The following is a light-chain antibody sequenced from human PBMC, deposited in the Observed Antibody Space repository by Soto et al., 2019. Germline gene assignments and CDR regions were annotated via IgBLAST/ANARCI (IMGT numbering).Light chain of an antibody. J-gene: IGKJ5*01. CDR1: QTISTY. CDR2: DAS. Sequence: DIQMTQSPSSLSASVGDRVTITCRASQTISTYLNWYQQKPGKAPRLLIYDASSLLSGVPSRFSGSGSGTDFTLTIASLQPEDFSTYYCQQTYTTPEITFGQGTRLDIK. CDR3: QQTYTTPEIT. V-gene: IGKV1-39*01.